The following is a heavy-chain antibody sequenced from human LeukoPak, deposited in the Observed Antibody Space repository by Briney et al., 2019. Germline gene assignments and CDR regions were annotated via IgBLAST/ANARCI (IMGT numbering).Heavy chain of an antibody. V-gene: IGHV1-69*06. CDR1: GGTFSSYA. Sequence: ASVKVSCKASGGTFSSYAISWVRQAPGQGLEWMGGIIPIFGTANYAQKFQGRVTITADKSTSTAYMELSSLRSEDTAVYYCASLVVDTAIVDYWGQGTLVTVSS. CDR3: ASLVVDTAIVDY. CDR2: IIPIFGTA. J-gene: IGHJ4*02. D-gene: IGHD5-18*01.